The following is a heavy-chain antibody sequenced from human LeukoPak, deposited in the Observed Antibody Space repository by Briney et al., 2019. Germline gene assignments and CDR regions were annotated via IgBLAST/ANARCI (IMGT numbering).Heavy chain of an antibody. CDR3: AKRGSGITVAADY. D-gene: IGHD6-19*01. J-gene: IGHJ4*02. CDR2: ISGSGTST. V-gene: IGHV3-23*01. CDR1: GFTFNNFA. Sequence: GGSLRLSCAASGFTFNNFAMSWVRQAPGKGLEWVSGISGSGTSTYYADSVKGRFTISRDNSKNTLYLQMNSLRADDTAVYYCAKRGSGITVAADYWGQGTLVTVSS.